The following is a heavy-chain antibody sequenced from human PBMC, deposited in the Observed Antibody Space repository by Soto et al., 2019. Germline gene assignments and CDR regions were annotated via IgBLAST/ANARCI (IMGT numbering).Heavy chain of an antibody. CDR2: TYYRSKWYN. CDR1: GDSVSSNSAA. J-gene: IGHJ4*02. D-gene: IGHD1-26*01. Sequence: TLSLTCAISGDSVSSNSAAWNLIRQSPSRGLEWLGRTYYRSKWYNNYAVSLKSRITINPDTSKNQFSLQLNSVTPEDTAVYYCTREVHSGSLNWGQGTLVTVSS. CDR3: TREVHSGSLN. V-gene: IGHV6-1*01.